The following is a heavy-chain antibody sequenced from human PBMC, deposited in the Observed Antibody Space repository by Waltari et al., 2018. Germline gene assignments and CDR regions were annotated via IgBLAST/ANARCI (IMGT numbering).Heavy chain of an antibody. CDR1: GYTFTGYY. V-gene: IGHV1-2*06. J-gene: IGHJ4*02. CDR2: INPNSGGT. D-gene: IGHD6-19*01. CDR3: ARLRGPSAVAGTWYFDD. Sequence: QVQLVQSGAEVKKPGASVKVSCKASGYTFTGYYMHWVRPAPGQGLEWMGRINPNSGGTNYAQKFQGRVTMTRDTSISTAYMELSRLRSDDTAVYYCARLRGPSAVAGTWYFDDWGQGTLVTVSS.